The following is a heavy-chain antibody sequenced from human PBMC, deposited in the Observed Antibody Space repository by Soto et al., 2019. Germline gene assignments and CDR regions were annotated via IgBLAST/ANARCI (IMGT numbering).Heavy chain of an antibody. CDR1: GFTFSSYS. Sequence: EVQLVESGGGLVQPGGSLRLSCAASGFTFSSYSMNWVRQAPGKGLEWVSYISSSSSTIYYADSVKGRFTVSRDNAKNSLYLQMNSLRVEDTAVYYCASGTDYAEGGYWGQGTLVTVSS. V-gene: IGHV3-48*01. J-gene: IGHJ4*02. CDR2: ISSSSSTI. CDR3: ASGTDYAEGGY. D-gene: IGHD4-17*01.